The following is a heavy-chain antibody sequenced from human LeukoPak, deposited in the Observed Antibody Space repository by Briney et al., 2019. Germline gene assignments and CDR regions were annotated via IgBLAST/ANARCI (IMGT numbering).Heavy chain of an antibody. Sequence: GGSLRLSCAASGFTFSDYYMSWIRQAPAKGLEWVSCISSSGSTIYYADSVKGRFTISRDNAKNSLYLQMNSLRAEDTAVYYCARPPPTVTTDNAFDIWGQGTMVTVSS. D-gene: IGHD4-17*01. J-gene: IGHJ3*02. CDR1: GFTFSDYY. CDR2: ISSSGSTI. CDR3: ARPPPTVTTDNAFDI. V-gene: IGHV3-11*04.